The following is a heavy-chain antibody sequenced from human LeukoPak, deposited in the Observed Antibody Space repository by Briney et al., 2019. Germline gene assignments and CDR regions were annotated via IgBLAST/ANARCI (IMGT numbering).Heavy chain of an antibody. D-gene: IGHD6-13*01. CDR1: GFTFSNAW. CDR2: IKSKTDGGTT. Sequence: PGGSLRLSCAASGFTFSNAWMSWVRQAPGKGLEWVGRIKSKTDGGTTDYAAPVKGRFTISRDDSKNTLYLQMNSLKTEDTAVYYCAKENIAAAGNTGAIDYWGQGTLVTVSS. CDR3: AKENIAAAGNTGAIDY. V-gene: IGHV3-15*01. J-gene: IGHJ4*02.